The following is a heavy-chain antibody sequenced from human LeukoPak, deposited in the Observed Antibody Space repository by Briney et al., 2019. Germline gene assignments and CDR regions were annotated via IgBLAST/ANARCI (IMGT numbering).Heavy chain of an antibody. V-gene: IGHV4-4*02. J-gene: IGHJ4*02. CDR1: GGSVTSTNW. Sequence: SETLSLTCAVSGGSVTSTNWWPWVRQPPGKGLEWIGEVHLDGRTNYNPSLTGRLTMSVDLYENHISLKMTSVTAADTAVYYCAREGGFYRPLDYSGQGMLVTVSS. CDR3: AREGGFYRPLDY. D-gene: IGHD3-3*01. CDR2: VHLDGRT.